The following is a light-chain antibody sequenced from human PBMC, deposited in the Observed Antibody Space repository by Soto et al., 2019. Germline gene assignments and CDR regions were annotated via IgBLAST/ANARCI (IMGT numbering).Light chain of an antibody. Sequence: TLSAFALSLSPKERATLSCRASQSVTRTFLAWYQHTPGQAPRLLIYGASSRAAGIPDRFSGSGSGTDFTLTIIFFQAGDCTVYCCPESASPPRTFAEGTRL. CDR3: PESASPPRT. J-gene: IGKJ5*01. V-gene: IGKV3-20*01. CDR1: QSVTRTF. CDR2: GAS.